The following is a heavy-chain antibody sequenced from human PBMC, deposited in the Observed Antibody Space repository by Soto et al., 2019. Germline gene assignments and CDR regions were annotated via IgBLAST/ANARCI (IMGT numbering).Heavy chain of an antibody. Sequence: QVQLVQSGAEVTKPGASVKVSCKASGYTFTSYDINWVRQATGQGLEWMGWMSPNSGATGYAQKFQGRVTMTRDTSRSTAYMELSNLRSEDTAIYYCARGVDAGVDDGGQGSTVTVSS. CDR1: GYTFTSYD. D-gene: IGHD1-1*01. J-gene: IGHJ6*02. CDR2: MSPNSGAT. CDR3: ARGVDAGVDD. V-gene: IGHV1-8*01.